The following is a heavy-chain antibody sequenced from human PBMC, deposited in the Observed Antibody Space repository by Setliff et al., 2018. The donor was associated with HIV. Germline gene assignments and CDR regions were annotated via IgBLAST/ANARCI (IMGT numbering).Heavy chain of an antibody. Sequence: GESLKISCKGSGYSFTSYWIVWARQMPGKGLEWTGIIYPGDSDTRYSPSFQGQVTISVDKSINTAFLQWSSLKASDTAMFYCARSDSANWYVDYWGQGTLVTVSS. CDR2: IYPGDSDT. V-gene: IGHV5-51*01. J-gene: IGHJ4*02. CDR3: ARSDSANWYVDY. D-gene: IGHD1-1*01. CDR1: GYSFTSYW.